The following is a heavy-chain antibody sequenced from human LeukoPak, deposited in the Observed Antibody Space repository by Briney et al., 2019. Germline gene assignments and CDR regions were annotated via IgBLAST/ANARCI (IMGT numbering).Heavy chain of an antibody. V-gene: IGHV3-21*01. CDR2: ISSSSNYI. J-gene: IGHJ3*02. D-gene: IGHD6-19*01. Sequence: GGSLRLSCAASGFTFSSDTMNWVRQAPGKGLEWVSSISSSSNYIYYGDSLKGRFTVSRDNAKNSLYLQMNSLRAEDTAVYYCARSLWAASSGAFEIWGQGTMVTVSS. CDR3: ARSLWAASSGAFEI. CDR1: GFTFSSDT.